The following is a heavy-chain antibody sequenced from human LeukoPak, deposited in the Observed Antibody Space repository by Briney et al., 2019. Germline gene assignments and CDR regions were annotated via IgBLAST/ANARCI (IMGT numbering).Heavy chain of an antibody. V-gene: IGHV3-48*01. CDR1: GFTFSRYS. Sequence: PGGSLRLSCAASGFTFSRYSMNWVRQAPGKGLEWVSYISSSSSTIYYADSVKGRFTISRDNTKNSLYLQMNSLRAEDTAVYYCARNYCSGGSCSNSDFDYWGQGTLVTVSS. CDR3: ARNYCSGGSCSNSDFDY. D-gene: IGHD2-15*01. CDR2: ISSSSSTI. J-gene: IGHJ4*02.